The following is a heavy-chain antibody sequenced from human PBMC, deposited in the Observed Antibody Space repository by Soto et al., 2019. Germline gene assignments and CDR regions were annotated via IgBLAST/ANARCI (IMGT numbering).Heavy chain of an antibody. CDR2: IVVGSGNT. D-gene: IGHD3-3*01. CDR3: AASTYDFWSGYPY. CDR1: GFTFTSSA. J-gene: IGHJ4*02. V-gene: IGHV1-58*01. Sequence: SVKVSWKASGFTFTSSAVQWVRQARGQRLEWIGWIVVGSGNTNYAQKFQERVTITRDMSTSTAYMELSSLRSEDTAVYYCAASTYDFWSGYPYWGQGTLVTVSS.